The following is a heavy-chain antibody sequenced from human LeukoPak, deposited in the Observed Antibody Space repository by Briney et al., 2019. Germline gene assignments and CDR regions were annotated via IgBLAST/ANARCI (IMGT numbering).Heavy chain of an antibody. J-gene: IGHJ3*02. CDR3: ARELISSRAAFDT. CDR1: GGSLNDYL. V-gene: IGHV4-34*01. Sequence: PSETLSLTCAVYGGSLNDYLWSWIRQPPGQGLGWIGEVGHSGTTKYNPPLKSRVTLSLDPSKTQFSLKLTSVTAADTAVYYCARELISSRAAFDTWGQGTVVTV. D-gene: IGHD3-10*01. CDR2: VGHSGTT.